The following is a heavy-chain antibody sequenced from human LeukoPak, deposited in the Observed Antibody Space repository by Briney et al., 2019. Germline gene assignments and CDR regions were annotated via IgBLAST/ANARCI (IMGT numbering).Heavy chain of an antibody. CDR1: GFTFSSYN. CDR3: ARAWGQLAPFDY. D-gene: IGHD6-6*01. V-gene: IGHV3-21*01. J-gene: IGHJ4*02. Sequence: GGSLRLSCAASGFTFSSYNMNWVRQAPGKGLEWVSSISSSTSYIYYADSVKGRFTISRDNAKNSLYLQMNSLRAEDTAVYYCARAWGQLAPFDYWGQGTLVTVSS. CDR2: ISSSTSYI.